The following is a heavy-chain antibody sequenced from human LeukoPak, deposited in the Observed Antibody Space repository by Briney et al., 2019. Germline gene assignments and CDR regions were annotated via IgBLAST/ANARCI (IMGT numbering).Heavy chain of an antibody. V-gene: IGHV3-30-3*01. CDR2: ISYDGSNK. CDR1: GFTFSSYA. J-gene: IGHJ4*02. Sequence: PGGSLRLSCAASGFTFSSYAMHWVRQVPGKGLEWVAVISYDGSNKYYADSVKGRFTISRDNSKNTLYLQMNSLRAEDTAVYYCARDSTSFGEYDYWGQGTLVTVSS. CDR3: ARDSTSFGEYDY. D-gene: IGHD3-10*01.